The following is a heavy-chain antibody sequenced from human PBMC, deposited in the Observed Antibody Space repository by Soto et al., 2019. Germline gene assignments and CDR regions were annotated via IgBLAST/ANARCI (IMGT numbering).Heavy chain of an antibody. J-gene: IGHJ6*03. CDR2: IYYSGST. CDR3: ARHVCGLSLFYDFWSGYCPYYMDV. Sequence: SETLSLTCTVSGGSISSYYWSWIRQPPGKGLEWIGYIYYSGSTNYNPSLKSRVTISVDTSKNQFSLKLSSVTAADTAVYYCARHVCGLSLFYDFWSGYCPYYMDVWGKGTTVTVSS. D-gene: IGHD3-3*01. CDR1: GGSISSYY. V-gene: IGHV4-59*08.